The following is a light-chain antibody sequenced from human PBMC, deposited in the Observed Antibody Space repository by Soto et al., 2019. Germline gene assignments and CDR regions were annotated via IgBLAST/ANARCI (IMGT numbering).Light chain of an antibody. CDR3: SSYAGSNKALV. V-gene: IGLV2-8*01. J-gene: IGLJ3*02. CDR1: SSDVGGYNY. CDR2: EVS. Sequence: QSALTQPPSASGSPGQSVTISCTGTSSDVGGYNYVSWYQQHPGKAPKLMIYEVSKRPSGVPDRFSGSKSGNTASLTVSGLQAEDEADYYYSSYAGSNKALVFGGGTQLTVL.